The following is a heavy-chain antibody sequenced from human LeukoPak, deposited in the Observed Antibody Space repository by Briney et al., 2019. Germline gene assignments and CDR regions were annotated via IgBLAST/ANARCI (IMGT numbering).Heavy chain of an antibody. J-gene: IGHJ5*02. CDR3: ARDVYYVTSSGPGS. CDR2: ISSSSSTI. D-gene: IGHD3-16*01. Sequence: PGGSLRLSCAASGFTFSTYSMNWVRQAPGKGLEWVSYISSSSSTIHYADSVKGRFTISRDNAKSSLYLQMNSLRAEDTAVYYCARDVYYVTSSGPGSWGQGTLVTVSS. CDR1: GFTFSTYS. V-gene: IGHV3-48*01.